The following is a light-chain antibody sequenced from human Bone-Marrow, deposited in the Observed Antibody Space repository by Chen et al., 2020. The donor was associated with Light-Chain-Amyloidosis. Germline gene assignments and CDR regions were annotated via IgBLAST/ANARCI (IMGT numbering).Light chain of an antibody. V-gene: IGLV6-57*01. CDR1: SGSSATTY. Sequence: FMLTQPHSVSESPGKTVFISCTRSSGSSATTYVQRYQQRPGSSPTTVIYEDDQRPSGGPDRFSCSIDRSSNSASRTDAVLTTEDEADYYCQSYQGSSQGVFGGGTKLTVL. J-gene: IGLJ3*02. CDR3: QSYQGSSQGV. CDR2: EDD.